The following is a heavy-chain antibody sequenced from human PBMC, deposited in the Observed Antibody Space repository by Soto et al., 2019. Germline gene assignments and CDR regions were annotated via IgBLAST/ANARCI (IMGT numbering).Heavy chain of an antibody. CDR3: ARGPLKGAPDYFDY. V-gene: IGHV3-30-3*01. Sequence: QVQLVESGGGVVQPGRSLRLSCAASGFTFSNYPLHWVRQAPGKGLEWVAVISYDGTTKYYADSVKGRFTISRDDSRNTLYLRMNSLRPEDTGVYYCARGPLKGAPDYFDYWGQGSRVTVSS. D-gene: IGHD1-26*01. J-gene: IGHJ4*02. CDR2: ISYDGTTK. CDR1: GFTFSNYP.